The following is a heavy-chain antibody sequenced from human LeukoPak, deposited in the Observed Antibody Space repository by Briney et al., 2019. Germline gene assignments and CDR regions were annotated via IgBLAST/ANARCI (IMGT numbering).Heavy chain of an antibody. J-gene: IGHJ4*02. CDR1: GGSISSSSYY. V-gene: IGHV4-39*01. Sequence: KPSETLSLTCTVSGGSISSSSYYWGWIRQPPGKGLEWIGNIYYSGSTYYKPSLKTRVTISVDTSKNQFSLKLTSVTAADTAVYYCARHASVDGNWPRPLDYWGQGSLVTVSS. D-gene: IGHD6-19*01. CDR2: IYYSGST. CDR3: ARHASVDGNWPRPLDY.